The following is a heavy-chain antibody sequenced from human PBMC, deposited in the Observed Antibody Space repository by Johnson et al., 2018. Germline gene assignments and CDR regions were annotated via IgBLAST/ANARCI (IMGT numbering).Heavy chain of an antibody. J-gene: IGHJ1*01. CDR3: ARDRGDCSGGSCWGYFLH. D-gene: IGHD2-15*01. CDR1: GFTFSSHG. CDR2: IWSDGSKK. Sequence: QVQLVESGGGVVQPGRSLRLSCAASGFTFSSHGMHWVRQAPGKGLEWVAVIWSDGSKKYYADSVTGRFTVSSDNSKNTLYLQMDSLIAEDTAIYYCARDRGDCSGGSCWGYFLHWGQGTLVTVSS. V-gene: IGHV3-33*01.